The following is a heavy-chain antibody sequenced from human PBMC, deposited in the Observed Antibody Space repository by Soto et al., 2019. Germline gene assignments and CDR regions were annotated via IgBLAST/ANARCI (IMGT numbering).Heavy chain of an antibody. V-gene: IGHV4-30-4*01. CDR1: GGSISSGDYY. D-gene: IGHD2-15*01. J-gene: IGHJ4*02. Sequence: SETLSLTCTVSGGSISSGDYYWSWIRQPPGKGLEWIGYIYYSGSTYYNPSLKSRVTISVDTSKNQFSLKLSSVTAADTAVYYCARDGISCSGGSCYSEFAYWGQGTLVTVSS. CDR2: IYYSGST. CDR3: ARDGISCSGGSCYSEFAY.